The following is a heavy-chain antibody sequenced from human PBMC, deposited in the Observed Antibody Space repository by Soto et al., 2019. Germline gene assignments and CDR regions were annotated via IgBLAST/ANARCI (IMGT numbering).Heavy chain of an antibody. J-gene: IGHJ4*02. CDR2: LTGNGGTT. D-gene: IGHD1-1*01. Sequence: GGSLRLSCEASGFTFSNFGMSWVRQAPGKGLEWVSGLTGNGGTTYYADSVKGRFTISRDNSKNTLSLQMNSLRVDGTAVYYCAKGGQYQQPYKFDFWGQGTLVTVSS. V-gene: IGHV3-23*01. CDR1: GFTFSNFG. CDR3: AKGGQYQQPYKFDF.